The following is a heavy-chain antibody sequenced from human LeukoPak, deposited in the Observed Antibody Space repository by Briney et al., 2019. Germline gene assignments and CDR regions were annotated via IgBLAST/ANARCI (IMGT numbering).Heavy chain of an antibody. CDR1: GFTFSFYA. Sequence: GGSLRLSCAASGFTFSFYAMSWVRQAPGKGLEWVSSISVSSGTYYADSVKGRFTISRDNSKDTLSLQMNSLRAEDTATYYCAKEHAGTGPYYFDQWGQGTLVTVSS. D-gene: IGHD1-1*01. CDR2: ISVSSGT. CDR3: AKEHAGTGPYYFDQ. J-gene: IGHJ4*02. V-gene: IGHV3-23*01.